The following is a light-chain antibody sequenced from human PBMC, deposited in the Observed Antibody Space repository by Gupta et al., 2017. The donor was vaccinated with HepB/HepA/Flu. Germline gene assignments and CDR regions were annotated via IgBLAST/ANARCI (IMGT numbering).Light chain of an antibody. Sequence: HSVLTQPTSLSEAPRQRVTISCSGSSSNIGNNAVNWYQQLPGKAPKLLVYSKNLVPPAVSDRFSGSKSGTSASLAISGLQSEDEADYYCATWDDSLNGGVFGGGTKLTVL. CDR2: SKN. CDR1: SSNIGNNA. V-gene: IGLV1-36*01. J-gene: IGLJ3*02. CDR3: ATWDDSLNGGV.